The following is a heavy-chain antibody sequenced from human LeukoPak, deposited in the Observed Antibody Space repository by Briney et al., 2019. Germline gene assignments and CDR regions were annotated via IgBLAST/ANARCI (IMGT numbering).Heavy chain of an antibody. CDR3: TRVGYIDEGIDY. J-gene: IGHJ4*02. D-gene: IGHD5-24*01. V-gene: IGHV3-7*04. CDR2: IKQDGSKK. CDR1: GNYW. Sequence: GRSLRLSCAASGNYWMTWVRQAPGKGLEWVANIKQDGSKKSYVDSVKGRFTISRDNAKNSLYLQMNSLRAEDTAIYYCTRVGYIDEGIDYWGQGTLVTVSS.